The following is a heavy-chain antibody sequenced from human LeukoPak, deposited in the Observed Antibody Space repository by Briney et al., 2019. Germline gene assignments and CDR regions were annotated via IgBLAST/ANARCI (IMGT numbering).Heavy chain of an antibody. CDR3: AKGGALCYYGLGSYKCSDY. CDR1: GFTFSSYA. D-gene: IGHD3-10*01. Sequence: GGSLRLSCAASGFTFSSYAMSWVRQAPGKGLEWVSAISGSGGSTYYADSVKGRFTISRDNSKNTLYLQMNSLRAEDTAVYYCAKGGALCYYGLGSYKCSDYWGQGTLVTVSS. CDR2: ISGSGGST. V-gene: IGHV3-23*01. J-gene: IGHJ4*02.